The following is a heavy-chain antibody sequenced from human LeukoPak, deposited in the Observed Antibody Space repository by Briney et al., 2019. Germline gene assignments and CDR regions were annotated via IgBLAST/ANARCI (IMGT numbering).Heavy chain of an antibody. CDR2: IIPIFGTA. D-gene: IGHD3-10*01. Sequence: GASVKVSCKASGGTFSSYAISWVRQAPGQGLEWMGGIIPIFGTANYAQKFQGRVTITADKSTSTAYMELSSLRSEDTAVYYCARVRYGSGSNDYWGQGTLVTVSS. CDR1: GGTFSSYA. CDR3: ARVRYGSGSNDY. J-gene: IGHJ4*02. V-gene: IGHV1-69*06.